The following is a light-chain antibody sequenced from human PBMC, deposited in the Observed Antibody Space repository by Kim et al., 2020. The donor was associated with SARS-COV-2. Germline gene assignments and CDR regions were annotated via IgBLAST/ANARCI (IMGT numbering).Light chain of an antibody. J-gene: IGKJ2*01. CDR3: QQRTNWPRGYT. V-gene: IGKV3-11*01. CDR2: DAS. Sequence: ELVLTQSPATLSLSPGERATLSCRASQSISSYLAWYQQKPGQAPRLLIFDASNRATGIPARFSGRGSGTDFTLTISSLEPDDFAVYYCQQRTNWPRGYTFGQGTKLEI. CDR1: QSISSY.